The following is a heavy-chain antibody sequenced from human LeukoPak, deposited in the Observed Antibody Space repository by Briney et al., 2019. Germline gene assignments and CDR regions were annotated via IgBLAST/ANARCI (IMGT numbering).Heavy chain of an antibody. V-gene: IGHV3-15*01. CDR2: IKSKTYGGTT. Sequence: PGGSLRLSCAASGFTVSINYMSWVRQAPGKGLEWVGRIKSKTYGGTTDYAAPVKGRFSISRDDSKNTVYLQMNSLKTEDTAVYYCTTATSYWGQGSLVTVSS. J-gene: IGHJ4*02. CDR1: GFTVSINY. CDR3: TTATSY.